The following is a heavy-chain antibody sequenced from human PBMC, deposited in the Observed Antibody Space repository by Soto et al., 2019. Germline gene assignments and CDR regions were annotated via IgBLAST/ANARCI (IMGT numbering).Heavy chain of an antibody. J-gene: IGHJ4*02. Sequence: GGSLRLSCAASGFTFSSYWMSWVRQAPGKGLEWVANIKQDGSEKYYVDSVKGRFTISRDNAKNSLYLQMNSLRAEDTAVYYCAKNPWSSGWYVLDYWGQGTLVTVSS. CDR1: GFTFSSYW. CDR3: AKNPWSSGWYVLDY. CDR2: IKQDGSEK. D-gene: IGHD6-19*01. V-gene: IGHV3-7*01.